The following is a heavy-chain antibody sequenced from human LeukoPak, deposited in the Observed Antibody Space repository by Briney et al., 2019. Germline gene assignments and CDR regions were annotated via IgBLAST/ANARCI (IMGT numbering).Heavy chain of an antibody. Sequence: ASVKVSCKASGYTFTSYDINWVRRATGQGLEWMGWMNPNSGNTGYAQKFQGRVTMTRSTSISTAYMDLSSLRSEDTAVYYCARGPMVRGVAGVVYWGQGTLVTVSA. D-gene: IGHD3-10*01. CDR1: GYTFTSYD. V-gene: IGHV1-8*01. CDR3: ARGPMVRGVAGVVY. J-gene: IGHJ4*02. CDR2: MNPNSGNT.